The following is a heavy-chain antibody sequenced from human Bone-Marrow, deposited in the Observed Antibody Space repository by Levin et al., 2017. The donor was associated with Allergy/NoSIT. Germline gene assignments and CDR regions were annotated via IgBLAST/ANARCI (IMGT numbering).Heavy chain of an antibody. CDR2: ISYDGSNK. Sequence: GESLKISCAASGFTFITYGMHWVRQAPGKGLEWVAVISYDGSNKYYADSVKGRFTISRDNSKNTLYLQMNSLRPEDTAVYYCAKGGPEYYYYNMDVWGQGTTVTVSS. V-gene: IGHV3-30*18. J-gene: IGHJ6*02. CDR3: AKGGPEYYYYNMDV. CDR1: GFTFITYG.